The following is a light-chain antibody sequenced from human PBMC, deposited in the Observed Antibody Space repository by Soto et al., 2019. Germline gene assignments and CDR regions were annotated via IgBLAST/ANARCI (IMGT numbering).Light chain of an antibody. Sequence: EIVLTQSPGTLSLSPGQRASLSCRASQSVSSSYLAWYQQKPGQAPRLLIYGASSRAAGIPDRFSTSGSGTDFTLTISRLEPEDFALYYGQYYGRSPWTFGQGTKVDIK. V-gene: IGKV3-20*01. CDR2: GAS. CDR3: QYYGRSPWT. CDR1: QSVSSSY. J-gene: IGKJ1*01.